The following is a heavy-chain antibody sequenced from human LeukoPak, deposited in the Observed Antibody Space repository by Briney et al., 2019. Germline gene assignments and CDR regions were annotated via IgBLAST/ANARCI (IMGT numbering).Heavy chain of an antibody. V-gene: IGHV3-23*01. Sequence: GGSLRLSCAASGFTVSSNYMSWVRQAPGKGLEYVAESSGSGRDTYYADSVQGRFTISRDNSKNTLYLQMNSLRAEDTAEYYCGRRTQDGYNSPIDYWGQGTLVTVSS. J-gene: IGHJ4*02. CDR2: SSGSGRDT. D-gene: IGHD5-24*01. CDR1: GFTVSSNY. CDR3: GRRTQDGYNSPIDY.